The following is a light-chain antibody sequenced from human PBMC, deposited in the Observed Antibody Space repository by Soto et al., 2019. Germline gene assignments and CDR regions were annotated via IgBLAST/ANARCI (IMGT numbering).Light chain of an antibody. V-gene: IGLV2-8*01. Sequence: QSALTQPPSASGSPGQSVTISCTGTSSDVGSYNYVSWYQQHPGKAPKLIIYEVSKRPSGVPDRFSGSKSGNTASLTVSGLQAEDEADYYCLSFDSSLSVVFGGGTKLTVL. J-gene: IGLJ2*01. CDR2: EVS. CDR1: SSDVGSYNY. CDR3: LSFDSSLSVV.